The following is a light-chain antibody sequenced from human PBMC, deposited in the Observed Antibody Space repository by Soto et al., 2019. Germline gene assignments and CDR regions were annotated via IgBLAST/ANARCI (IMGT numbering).Light chain of an antibody. J-gene: IGKJ2*01. CDR3: QQRSNWPPVYT. Sequence: EIVLTQSPATLSLSPGERATLSCRASQSVSSSFAWYQQKPGQAPRLLSYDASNRATGIPARFSGSGSGTDFTLTISSLEPEDFGVYYCQQRSNWPPVYTFGQGTKLEIK. V-gene: IGKV3-11*01. CDR2: DAS. CDR1: QSVSSS.